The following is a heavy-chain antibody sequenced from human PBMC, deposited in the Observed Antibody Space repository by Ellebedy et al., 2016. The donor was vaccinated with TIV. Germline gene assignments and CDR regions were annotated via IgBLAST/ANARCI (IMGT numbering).Heavy chain of an antibody. CDR2: INKDGSKA. V-gene: IGHV3-7*01. CDR3: AGPVGKNSFDI. Sequence: GESLKISCAASGFTFSGVWMTWVRQAPGKGLEWVAHINKDGSKASYVDSVKGRFTISRDNAKNSLCLQMNSLRAEDTAVYFCAGPVGKNSFDIWGQGTMVTVSS. D-gene: IGHD1-26*01. CDR1: GFTFSGVW. J-gene: IGHJ3*02.